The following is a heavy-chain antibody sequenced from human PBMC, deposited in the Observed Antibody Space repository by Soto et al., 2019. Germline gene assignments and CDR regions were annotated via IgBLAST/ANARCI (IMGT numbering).Heavy chain of an antibody. J-gene: IGHJ3*02. Sequence: GGSLRLSCAASGFTFNTYWMSWVRQAPGKGLEWVANIKPDGSEKWYVDSVKGRFTISRDNAKNSLYLQMNSLRAEDTAVHFCARGDYYDASGPFSDAFDIWGQGTMVTVSS. CDR1: GFTFNTYW. CDR3: ARGDYYDASGPFSDAFDI. CDR2: IKPDGSEK. V-gene: IGHV3-7*04. D-gene: IGHD3-22*01.